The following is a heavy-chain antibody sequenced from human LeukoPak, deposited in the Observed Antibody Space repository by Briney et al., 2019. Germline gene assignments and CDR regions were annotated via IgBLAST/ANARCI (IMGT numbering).Heavy chain of an antibody. J-gene: IGHJ4*02. V-gene: IGHV4-59*01. D-gene: IGHD6-13*01. CDR1: GGSISSYY. CDR3: ARDSYSSSWYYFDY. CDR2: IYYSGST. Sequence: PSETLSPTCTVPGGSISSYYWSWIRQPPGKGLEWIGYIYYSGSTNYNPSLKSRVTISLDTSKNQFSLKLSSVTAADTAVYYCARDSYSSSWYYFDYWGQGTLVTVSS.